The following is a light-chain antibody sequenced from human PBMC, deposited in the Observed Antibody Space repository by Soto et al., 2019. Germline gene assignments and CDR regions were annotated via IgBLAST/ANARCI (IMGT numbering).Light chain of an antibody. Sequence: SPGESATLSCRASQNIYYNVAWYQHRPGQAPRLLIYRASTRATGVPARFSGSGSGTEFTLTISSLQSEDFTVYSCLQYHNLWAFGQGTKVDIK. CDR3: LQYHNLWA. CDR1: QNIYYN. J-gene: IGKJ1*01. V-gene: IGKV3-15*01. CDR2: RAS.